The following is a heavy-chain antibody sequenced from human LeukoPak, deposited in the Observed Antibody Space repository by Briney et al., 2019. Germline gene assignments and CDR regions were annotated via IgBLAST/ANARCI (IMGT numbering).Heavy chain of an antibody. V-gene: IGHV3-21*05. D-gene: IGHD3-10*01. CDR1: GFTFSSYS. Sequence: GGSLSLSCAASGFTFSSYSMKWVRQAPGKGLEWVSYISTSSSHVYYADSVKGRFTISRDNAKKSLYLQMNSLRAEDTAVYYCARYGSGTYYPPLDYWGQGTLVTVSS. CDR3: ARYGSGTYYPPLDY. J-gene: IGHJ4*02. CDR2: ISTSSSHV.